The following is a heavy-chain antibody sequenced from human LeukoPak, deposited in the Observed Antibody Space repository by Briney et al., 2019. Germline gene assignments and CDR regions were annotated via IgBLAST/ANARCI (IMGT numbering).Heavy chain of an antibody. CDR1: GYTFTNHD. D-gene: IGHD3-10*01. CDR2: MNPKSGNT. J-gene: IGHJ4*02. V-gene: IGHV1-8*01. Sequence: ASVKVSCKASGYTFTNHDINWVRQASGQGLEWMGWMNPKSGNTGYLQKFQGRVTMTRDTSMSTAFMELSSLTSEGTAVYYCAKAPPPGMVRGVIPPYYFDYWGQGTLVTVSS. CDR3: AKAPPPGMVRGVIPPYYFDY.